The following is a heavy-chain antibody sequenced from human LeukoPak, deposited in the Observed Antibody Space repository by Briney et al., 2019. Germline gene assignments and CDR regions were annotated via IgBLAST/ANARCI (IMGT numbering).Heavy chain of an antibody. V-gene: IGHV3-23*01. CDR3: VKEAEVSPLSCFDH. CDR1: GFMFSHYA. D-gene: IGHD2/OR15-2a*01. Sequence: GGSLRLSCTASGFMFSHYAVTWVRQAPGRGLEWVSSISGSGVTPYYADSVKGRFTISRDNSRDNSKNTLYLQMSSLRAEDTALYYCVKEAEVSPLSCFDHWGQGTLVAVSS. CDR2: ISGSGVTP. J-gene: IGHJ4*02.